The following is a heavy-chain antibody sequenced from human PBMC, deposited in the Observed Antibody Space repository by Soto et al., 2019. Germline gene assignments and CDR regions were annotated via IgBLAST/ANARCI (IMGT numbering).Heavy chain of an antibody. D-gene: IGHD1-1*01. V-gene: IGHV3-74*03. CDR2: IKPDGSRT. CDR3: ARENNWSYDS. Sequence: PGGSLRLSCAASGFTFSSYWMHWVRQAPGEGLVWVSYIKPDGSRTKDADSVKGRFTISRDNARNTLYLRMNSLRAEGTAVYYCARENNWSYDSWGRGTLVTVSS. J-gene: IGHJ4*02. CDR1: GFTFSSYW.